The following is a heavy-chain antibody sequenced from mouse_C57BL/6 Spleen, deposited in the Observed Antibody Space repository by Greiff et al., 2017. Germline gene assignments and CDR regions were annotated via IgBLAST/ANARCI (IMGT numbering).Heavy chain of an antibody. Sequence: VQLQQSGAELVKPGASVKLSCKASGYTFTEYTIHWVKQRSGQGLEWIGWFYPGSGSIKYNEKFKDKATLTADKSSSTVYMELSRLTSEDSAVYFCARQRIYYDYDVGNVDYWGQGTTLTVSS. V-gene: IGHV1-62-2*01. D-gene: IGHD2-4*01. CDR2: FYPGSGSI. J-gene: IGHJ2*01. CDR1: GYTFTEYT. CDR3: ARQRIYYDYDVGNVDY.